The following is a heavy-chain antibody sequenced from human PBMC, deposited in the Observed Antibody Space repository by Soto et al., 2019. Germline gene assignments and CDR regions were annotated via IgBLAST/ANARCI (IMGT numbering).Heavy chain of an antibody. D-gene: IGHD3-10*01. V-gene: IGHV3-23*01. CDR3: AKFPSYYYGSGSYYYYYYGMDV. CDR1: GFTFSSYA. J-gene: IGHJ6*02. Sequence: PGGSLRRSCAASGFTFSSYAMSWVRQAPGKGLEWVSAISGSGGSTYYADSVKGRFTISRDNSKNTLYLQMNSLRAEDTAVYYCAKFPSYYYGSGSYYYYYYGMDVWGQGTTVTVSS. CDR2: ISGSGGST.